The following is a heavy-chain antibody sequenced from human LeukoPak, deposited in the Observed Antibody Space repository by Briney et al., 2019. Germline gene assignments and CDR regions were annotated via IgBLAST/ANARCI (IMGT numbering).Heavy chain of an antibody. CDR2: IRYDGNNT. J-gene: IGHJ4*02. Sequence: GGSLRLFCAASGFSFSYFGMHWVRQAPGKGLEWVAFIRYDGNNTYHADSVKGRFTISRDNSKNTLYLQMNGLRSEDTAVYYCANPSGLPGVDYWGQGTLVTVSS. V-gene: IGHV3-30*02. D-gene: IGHD4-17*01. CDR3: ANPSGLPGVDY. CDR1: GFSFSYFG.